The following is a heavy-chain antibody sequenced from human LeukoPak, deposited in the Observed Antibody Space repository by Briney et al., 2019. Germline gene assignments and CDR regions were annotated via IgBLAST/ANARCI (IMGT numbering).Heavy chain of an antibody. J-gene: IGHJ5*02. D-gene: IGHD6-19*01. CDR1: GFTFSIYD. CDR2: IDIPGNT. Sequence: GGSLRLSCAASGFTFSIYDMHWVRQPPGKGLEWVSGIDIPGNTYYPDSVKGRFTMSRESAKNSLYLQMNSLRAGDTAVYYCARAVAGTHWFDPWGQGTLVTVSS. V-gene: IGHV3-13*01. CDR3: ARAVAGTHWFDP.